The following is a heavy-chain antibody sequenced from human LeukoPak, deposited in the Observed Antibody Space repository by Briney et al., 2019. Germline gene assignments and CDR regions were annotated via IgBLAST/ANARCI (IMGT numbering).Heavy chain of an antibody. CDR2: ISSSSLYI. Sequence: GGSLRLSCAASAFTFSTYSMNWVRQAPGKGLEWVSSISSSSLYIYYADSVKGRFTISRDNAKNSLYLQMNSLRAEDTAVYYCARVKLSSGWEPEYYFDYWGQGTLVTVSS. J-gene: IGHJ4*02. CDR1: AFTFSTYS. V-gene: IGHV3-21*01. D-gene: IGHD6-19*01. CDR3: ARVKLSSGWEPEYYFDY.